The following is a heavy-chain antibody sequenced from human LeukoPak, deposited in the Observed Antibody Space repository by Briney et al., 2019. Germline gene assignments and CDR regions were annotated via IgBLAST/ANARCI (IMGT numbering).Heavy chain of an antibody. V-gene: IGHV1-2*02. CDR2: INPNSGGT. J-gene: IGHJ3*02. CDR1: GYTFTGYY. D-gene: IGHD5-12*01. Sequence: ASVTVSCKASGYTFTGYYMHWVRQAPGQGLEWMGWINPNSGGTNYAQKLQGRVTMTRDTSISTAYMELSRLRSDDTAVYYCARVGEVDSGYDLEAFDIWGQGTMVTVSS. CDR3: ARVGEVDSGYDLEAFDI.